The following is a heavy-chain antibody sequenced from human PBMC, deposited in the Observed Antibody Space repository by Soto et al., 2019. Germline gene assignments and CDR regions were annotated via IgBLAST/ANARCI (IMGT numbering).Heavy chain of an antibody. V-gene: IGHV3-74*01. Sequence: EVQLVESGGGLVQPGGSLRLSCAASGFTFSNCWMHWVRQAPGKGLVWVSRINSDGSTTSYTDSVKGRFTISRDNAKNTLYLQMNRLRAEDTAVYYCARVGYGSGSYHFDYWGQGTLVTVSS. CDR1: GFTFSNCW. CDR3: ARVGYGSGSYHFDY. J-gene: IGHJ4*02. D-gene: IGHD3-10*01. CDR2: INSDGSTT.